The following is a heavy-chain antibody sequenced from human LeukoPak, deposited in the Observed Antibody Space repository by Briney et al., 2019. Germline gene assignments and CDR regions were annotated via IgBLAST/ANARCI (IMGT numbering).Heavy chain of an antibody. CDR3: ARARGDYSSSSAIDY. CDR1: GGSISSGGYY. J-gene: IGHJ4*02. Sequence: PSETLSLTCTVSGGSISSGGYYWSWIRQPPGKGLEWIGYIYRSGSTYYNPSLKSRVTISVDRSKNQFSLKLSSVTAADTAVYYCARARGDYSSSSAIDYWGQGTLVTVSS. CDR2: IYRSGST. D-gene: IGHD6-6*01. V-gene: IGHV4-30-2*01.